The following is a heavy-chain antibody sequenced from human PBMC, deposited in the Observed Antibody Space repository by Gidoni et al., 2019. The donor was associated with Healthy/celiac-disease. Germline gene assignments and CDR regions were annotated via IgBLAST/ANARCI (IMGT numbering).Heavy chain of an antibody. J-gene: IGHJ4*02. CDR3: ARDGSGWYYFDY. Sequence: QVQLVESGGGVVQPGRSLILSFAASGFPCSSYGMHWVRQAPGKGLEWVAVIWYDGSNKYYADSVKGRFTISRDNSKNTLYLQMNSLRAEDTAVYYCARDGSGWYYFDYWGQGTLVTVSS. CDR2: IWYDGSNK. V-gene: IGHV3-33*01. CDR1: GFPCSSYG. D-gene: IGHD6-19*01.